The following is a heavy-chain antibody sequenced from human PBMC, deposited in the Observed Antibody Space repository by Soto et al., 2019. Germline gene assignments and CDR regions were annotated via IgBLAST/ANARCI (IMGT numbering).Heavy chain of an antibody. V-gene: IGHV3-73*01. D-gene: IGHD2-2*02. J-gene: IGHJ6*02. Sequence: GGSLRLSCVASGFIFSGSAIHWVRQASGKGLEWVGRIRSRANNFATSSAASVKGRFTFSRDDSKNTAYLQMNTLKPEDTGVYYCARGQGAAIGDYYYHGMDVWGQGTTVTVSS. CDR3: ARGQGAAIGDYYYHGMDV. CDR2: IRSRANNFAT. CDR1: GFIFSGSA.